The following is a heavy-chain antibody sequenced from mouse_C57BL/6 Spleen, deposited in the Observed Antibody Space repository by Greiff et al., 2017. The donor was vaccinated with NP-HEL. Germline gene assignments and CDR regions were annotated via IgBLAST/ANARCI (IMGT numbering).Heavy chain of an antibody. CDR2: IWTGGGT. Sequence: VKLKESGPGLVAPSQSLSITCTVSGFSLTSYAISWVRQPPGKGLEWLGVIWTGGGTNYNSALKSRLSISNDNSKSQVFLKMNSLQTDETARYYCARGSYYDYDVRYFDVWGTGTTVTVSS. CDR3: ARGSYYDYDVRYFDV. D-gene: IGHD2-4*01. J-gene: IGHJ1*03. CDR1: GFSLTSYA. V-gene: IGHV2-9-1*01.